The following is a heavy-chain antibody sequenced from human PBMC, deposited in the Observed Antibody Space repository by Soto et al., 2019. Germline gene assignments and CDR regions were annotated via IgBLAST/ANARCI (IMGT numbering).Heavy chain of an antibody. J-gene: IGHJ4*02. V-gene: IGHV3-15*01. D-gene: IGHD5-12*01. CDR2: IKSKTDGGTT. CDR1: GFTFSNAW. CDR3: TTDPVQYGGYAVPFDY. Sequence: EVQLVESGGGLVKPGGSLRLSCAASGFTFSNAWMSWVRQAPGKGLEWVGRIKSKTDGGTTDYAAPVKGRFTISRDDSKNTLYLQMISLKTEESAVYYCTTDPVQYGGYAVPFDYWGQGTLVTVSS.